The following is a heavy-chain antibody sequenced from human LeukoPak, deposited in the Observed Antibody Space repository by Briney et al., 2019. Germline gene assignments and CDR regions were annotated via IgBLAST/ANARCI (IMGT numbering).Heavy chain of an antibody. CDR2: ISYDGSNK. Sequence: GGSLRLSCAASGFTFSSYGMHWVRQAPGKGLEWVAVISYDGSNKYYADSVKGRFTISRDNSKSTLYLQMNSLRAEDTAVYYCAKPDMGYWAVDYWGQGTLVTVSS. CDR3: AKPDMGYWAVDY. CDR1: GFTFSSYG. J-gene: IGHJ4*02. V-gene: IGHV3-30*18. D-gene: IGHD1-26*01.